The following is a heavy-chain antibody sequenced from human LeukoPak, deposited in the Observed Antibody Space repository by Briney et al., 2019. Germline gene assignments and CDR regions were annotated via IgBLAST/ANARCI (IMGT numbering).Heavy chain of an antibody. CDR2: IYTSGST. CDR3: ARGVNSGYFDY. Sequence: PSETLSLTCTVSGGSLSSGSYYWSWIRQPAGKGLEWLGRIYTSGSTNYNPSLKSRVTISVDTSKNQFSLKLSSVTAADTAVYYCARGVNSGYFDYCGQGTLVTVSS. J-gene: IGHJ4*02. V-gene: IGHV4-61*02. D-gene: IGHD1-26*01. CDR1: GGSLSSGSYY.